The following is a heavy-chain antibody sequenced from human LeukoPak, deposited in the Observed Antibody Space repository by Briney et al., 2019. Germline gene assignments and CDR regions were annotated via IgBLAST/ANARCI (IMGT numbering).Heavy chain of an antibody. D-gene: IGHD5-24*01. J-gene: IGHJ4*02. CDR2: INPNSGGT. CDR1: GYTFTGYY. Sequence: ASVKVSCKASGYTFTGYYMHWVRQAPGQGLEWMGWINPNSGGTNYAQKFQGRVTMTRDTSISTAYMELSRLRPDDTAVYYCARGLKERVEMATQLDYWGQGTLVTVSS. V-gene: IGHV1-2*02. CDR3: ARGLKERVEMATQLDY.